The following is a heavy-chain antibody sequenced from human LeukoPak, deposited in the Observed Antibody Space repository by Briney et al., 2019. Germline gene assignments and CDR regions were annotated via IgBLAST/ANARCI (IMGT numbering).Heavy chain of an antibody. CDR1: GFTFSSYA. Sequence: PGRSLRLSCAASGFTFSSYAMSWVRQAPGEGLEWVSLLSGSGGSTYYADSVKGRFTISRDNSKNTLYLQMNSLRAEDTAVYYCAKAWLEQGGMFDYRGQGTPVTVSS. J-gene: IGHJ4*02. D-gene: IGHD1/OR15-1a*01. CDR2: LSGSGGST. CDR3: AKAWLEQGGMFDY. V-gene: IGHV3-23*01.